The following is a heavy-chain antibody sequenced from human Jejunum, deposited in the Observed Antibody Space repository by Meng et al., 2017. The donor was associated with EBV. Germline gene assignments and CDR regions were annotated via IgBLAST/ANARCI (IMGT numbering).Heavy chain of an antibody. CDR1: GFTFSSHT. Sequence: HRVGAGWGLVQPGGSLRLSCAASGFTFSSHTMSWVRQAPGKGLEWVSAITGSGGSTCYTDSVKGRFTISRDNSKNTLYLQMNSLRAEDTAVYYCAKLTRAWGQGTLVTVSS. V-gene: IGHV3-23*04. J-gene: IGHJ5*02. CDR2: ITGSGGST. CDR3: AKLTRA.